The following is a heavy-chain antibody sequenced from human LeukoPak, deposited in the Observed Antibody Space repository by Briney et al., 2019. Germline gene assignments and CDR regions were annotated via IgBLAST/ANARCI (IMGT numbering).Heavy chain of an antibody. J-gene: IGHJ4*02. D-gene: IGHD6-19*01. CDR1: GYTFTGYY. Sequence: ASVKVSCKASGYTFTGYYMHWVRQAPGQGLEWMGWINPNRGGTNYAQKFQGRITMTRDTSISTAYMELSRLRSDDTAVYYCARVGAVAGRRVGYFDYWGQGTLVTVSS. CDR3: ARVGAVAGRRVGYFDY. CDR2: INPNRGGT. V-gene: IGHV1-2*02.